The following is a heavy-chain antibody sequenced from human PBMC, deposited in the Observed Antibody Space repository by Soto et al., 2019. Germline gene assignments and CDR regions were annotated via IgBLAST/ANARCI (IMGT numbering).Heavy chain of an antibody. CDR1: GGSISSYY. V-gene: IGHV4-59*01. D-gene: IGHD2-15*01. CDR3: ARARWRQLLLDWVPYGMDV. CDR2: IYYSGST. J-gene: IGHJ6*02. Sequence: SETLSLTCTVSGGSISSYYWSWIRQPPGKGLEWIGYIYYSGSTNYNPSLKSRVTISVDTSKNQFSLKLSSVTAADTAVYYCARARWRQLLLDWVPYGMDVWGQGTTVTVSS.